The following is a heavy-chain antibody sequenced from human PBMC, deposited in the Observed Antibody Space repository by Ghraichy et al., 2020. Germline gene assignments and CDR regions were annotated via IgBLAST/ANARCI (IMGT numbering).Heavy chain of an antibody. CDR3: ARERRRKYGEFFMDV. CDR1: GASVSGYY. Sequence: SETLSLTCTVSGASVSGYYYTWIRQPPGKGLEWIGYIYHGASTNYNPLLKSRITMSVDTSKSQFSLNMTSVTAVDTAIYYCARERRRKYGEFFMDVWGKGIAVAVSS. J-gene: IGHJ6*03. D-gene: IGHD3-10*01. V-gene: IGHV4-59*02. CDR2: IYHGAST.